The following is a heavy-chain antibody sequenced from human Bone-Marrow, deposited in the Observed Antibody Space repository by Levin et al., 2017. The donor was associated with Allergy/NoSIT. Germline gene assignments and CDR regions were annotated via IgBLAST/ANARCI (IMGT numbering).Heavy chain of an antibody. Sequence: GGSLRLSCAASGFTFRGYWMSWVRQAPGKGLEWVANIKQDGSEKNYVDSVRGRFTIFRDNAKNSLYLQMSSLRAEDTAVYYCARARGCSSGSCSNFDYWGQGTLVPVSS. D-gene: IGHD2-15*01. CDR2: IKQDGSEK. CDR1: GFTFRGYW. V-gene: IGHV3-7*01. CDR3: ARARGCSSGSCSNFDY. J-gene: IGHJ4*02.